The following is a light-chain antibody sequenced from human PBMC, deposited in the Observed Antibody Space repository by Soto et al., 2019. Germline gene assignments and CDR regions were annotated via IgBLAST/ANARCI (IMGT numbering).Light chain of an antibody. Sequence: EIVLTQSPGTLSLSPGERATLSCRASQSVSSSSLAWYQQKPGQAPRLLIHGASSRATGIPDRFGGSGSGTDFTLTISRLEPEDFALYYCQQYGSSPWTFGQGTKVEIK. CDR3: QQYGSSPWT. CDR2: GAS. CDR1: QSVSSSS. V-gene: IGKV3-20*01. J-gene: IGKJ1*01.